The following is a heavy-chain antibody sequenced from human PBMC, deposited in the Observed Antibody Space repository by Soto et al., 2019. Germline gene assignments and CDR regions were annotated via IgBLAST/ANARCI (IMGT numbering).Heavy chain of an antibody. CDR2: INHSGST. Sequence: SETLSLTCAVYGGSFSGYYWSWIRQPPGKGLEWIGEINHSGSTNYNPSLKSRVTISVDTSKNQFSLKLSSVTAADTAVYYCARVEEGYDYIWGSYRMDAFDIWGQGTMVTVSS. CDR3: ARVEEGYDYIWGSYRMDAFDI. V-gene: IGHV4-34*01. CDR1: GGSFSGYY. D-gene: IGHD3-16*02. J-gene: IGHJ3*02.